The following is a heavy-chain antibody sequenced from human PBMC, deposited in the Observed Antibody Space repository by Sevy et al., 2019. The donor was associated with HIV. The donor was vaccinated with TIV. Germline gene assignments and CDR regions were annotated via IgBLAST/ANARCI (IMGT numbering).Heavy chain of an antibody. CDR3: ATGPPDGSYDYFDY. CDR2: ISGSSNYI. J-gene: IGHJ4*02. V-gene: IGHV3-21*06. CDR1: GFTFSSYS. Sequence: GGSLRLSCAASGFTFSSYSMNWVRQAPGKGLEWVSSISGSSNYIYYAESLKGRCIISRDNDKNTLYLQMNSLRADDTAVYYCATGPPDGSYDYFDYWGQGTLVTVSS. D-gene: IGHD1-26*01.